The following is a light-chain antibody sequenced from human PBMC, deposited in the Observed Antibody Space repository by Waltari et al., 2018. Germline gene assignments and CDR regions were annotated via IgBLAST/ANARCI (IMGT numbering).Light chain of an antibody. Sequence: QSVLTQPPSVSEAPRQRVTISCSGSSSNIGNNAVNWYQQLPGKAPKLLIYYDDLLPSGVSDRFSGSKSGTPASLAISGLQSEDEADYYCAAWDDSLNGVVIGGGTKLTVL. J-gene: IGLJ2*01. CDR1: SSNIGNNA. V-gene: IGLV1-36*01. CDR2: YDD. CDR3: AAWDDSLNGVV.